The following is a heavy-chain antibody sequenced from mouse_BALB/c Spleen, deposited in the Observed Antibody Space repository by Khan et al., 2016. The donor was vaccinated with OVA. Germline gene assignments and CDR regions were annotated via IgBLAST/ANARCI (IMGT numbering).Heavy chain of an antibody. V-gene: IGHV14-4*02. J-gene: IGHJ3*01. CDR1: GFNIKDYY. CDR2: SESENGDT. D-gene: IGHD1-1*01. Sequence: EVQLQESGAELVRSGASVKLSCTAPGFNIKDYYMHWVKQRPEQGLEGIGWSESENGDTEYAPKFQGKATMNADTSSNTAYLQLSSLTSDDTAVYYCNAITTGTGTSYWGQGTLVTVSA. CDR3: NAITTGTGTSY.